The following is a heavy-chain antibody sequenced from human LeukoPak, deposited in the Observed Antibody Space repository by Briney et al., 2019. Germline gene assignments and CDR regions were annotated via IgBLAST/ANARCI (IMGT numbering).Heavy chain of an antibody. CDR1: GGSINSDHYY. Sequence: SETLSLTCTVSGGSINSDHYYWSWIRQPPGKGLEWIGYIYRSGSAYYNPSLKSRVTISVDRSKNQFSLKLSSVTAADTAVYYCARDSYSTGYFDYWGQGTLVTVSS. V-gene: IGHV4-30-2*01. CDR2: IYRSGSA. D-gene: IGHD2-21*01. J-gene: IGHJ4*02. CDR3: ARDSYSTGYFDY.